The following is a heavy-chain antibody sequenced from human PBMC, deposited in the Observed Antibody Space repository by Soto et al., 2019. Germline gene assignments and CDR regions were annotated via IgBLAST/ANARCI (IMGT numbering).Heavy chain of an antibody. CDR2: IYWNDNN. J-gene: IGHJ4*02. CDR1: GFSLSSPAVG. V-gene: IGHV2-5*01. CDR3: AHGSGWLSDY. Sequence: QITLKESGPPLVKPTQTLTLTCTFSGFSLSSPAVGVNWIRQPTGKALEWLALIYWNDNNQYSPSLRSRLTITKDTSKNQVVLTMTNVDPADTATYYCAHGSGWLSDYWGQGTLVTVSS. D-gene: IGHD6-19*01.